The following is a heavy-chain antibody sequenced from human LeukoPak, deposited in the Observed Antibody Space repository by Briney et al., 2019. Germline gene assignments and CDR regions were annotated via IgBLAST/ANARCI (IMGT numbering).Heavy chain of an antibody. CDR2: IIPIFGTA. V-gene: IGHV1-69*05. J-gene: IGHJ5*02. CDR3: ARDSSGWYFKWFDP. CDR1: GGTFISYA. D-gene: IGHD6-19*01. Sequence: SVKVSCKASGGTFISYAISWVRQAPGQGLEWMGGIIPIFGTANYAQKFQGRVTITTDESTSIAYMELSSLRSEDTAVYYCARDSSGWYFKWFDPWGQGTLVTVSS.